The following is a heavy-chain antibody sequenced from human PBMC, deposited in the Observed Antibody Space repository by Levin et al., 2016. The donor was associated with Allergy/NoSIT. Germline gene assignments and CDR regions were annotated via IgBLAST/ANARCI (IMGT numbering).Heavy chain of an antibody. V-gene: IGHV3-21*01. J-gene: IGHJ5*02. CDR3: ARTGPKSRDGYNPS. CDR1: GFTFSSYS. CDR2: ISSSSSYI. D-gene: IGHD5-24*01. Sequence: GESLKISCAASGFTFSSYSMNWVRQAPGKGLEWVSSISSSSSYIYYADSVKGRFTISRDNAKNSLYLQMNSLRAEDTAVYYCARTGPKSRDGYNPSWGQGTLVTVSS.